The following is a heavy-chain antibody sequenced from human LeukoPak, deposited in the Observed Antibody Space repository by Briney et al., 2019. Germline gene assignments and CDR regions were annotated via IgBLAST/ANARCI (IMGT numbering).Heavy chain of an antibody. CDR3: ARVGGPDYYYYGMGV. Sequence: SVKVSCKASGGTFSSYAISWVRQAPGQGLERMGGIIPIFGTANYAQKFQGRVTITADESTSTAYMELSSLRSEDTAVYYCARVGGPDYYYYGMGVWGQGTTVTVSS. CDR2: IIPIFGTA. D-gene: IGHD3-16*01. J-gene: IGHJ6*02. CDR1: GGTFSSYA. V-gene: IGHV1-69*01.